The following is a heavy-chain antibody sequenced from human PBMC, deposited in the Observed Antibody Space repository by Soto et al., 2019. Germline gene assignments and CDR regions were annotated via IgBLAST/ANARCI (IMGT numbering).Heavy chain of an antibody. Sequence: SETLSLTCTVSGGSISSGGYYWSWIRQHPGKGLEWIGYIYYSGSTYYNPSLKSRVTISVDTSKNQFSLKLSSVTAADTAVYYCARDGSPVRGVIIDHVRFDPWGQGTLVTVSS. CDR2: IYYSGST. V-gene: IGHV4-31*03. D-gene: IGHD3-10*01. J-gene: IGHJ5*02. CDR3: ARDGSPVRGVIIDHVRFDP. CDR1: GGSISSGGYY.